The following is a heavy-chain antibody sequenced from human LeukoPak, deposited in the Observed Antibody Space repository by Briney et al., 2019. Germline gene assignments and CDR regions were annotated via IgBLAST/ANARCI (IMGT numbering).Heavy chain of an antibody. CDR2: IHPSSGGT. J-gene: IGHJ4*02. V-gene: IGHV1-2*06. D-gene: IGHD4-17*01. CDR3: ARNYGDL. Sequence: ASVKVSCTASGYIFTAYYIHWVRQAPGQGLEWVGRIHPSSGGTEYAQNFQGRVTVTRDTSITTAYMELNRLTSDDTAVYYCARNYGDLGGQGTLVTVSS. CDR1: GYIFTAYY.